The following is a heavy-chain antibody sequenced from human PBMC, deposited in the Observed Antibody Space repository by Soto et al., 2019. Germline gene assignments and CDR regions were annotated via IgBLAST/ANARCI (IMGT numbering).Heavy chain of an antibody. V-gene: IGHV3-7*01. Sequence: EVQLVESGGGLVQPGGSLRLSCAASGFTFSSYWMSWVRQAPGKGLGWVANIKQDGSEKYYVDSVKGRFTISRDNAKNSLYLQMNSLRAEDTAVYYCARLYPGSGWPYHYYGMDVWGQGTTVTVSS. CDR2: IKQDGSEK. J-gene: IGHJ6*02. D-gene: IGHD6-19*01. CDR1: GFTFSSYW. CDR3: ARLYPGSGWPYHYYGMDV.